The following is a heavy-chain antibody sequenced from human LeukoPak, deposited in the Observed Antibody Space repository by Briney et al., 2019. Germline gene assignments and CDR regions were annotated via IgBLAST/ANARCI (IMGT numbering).Heavy chain of an antibody. J-gene: IGHJ4*02. CDR2: FDPEDGET. CDR1: GYTLTELS. CDR3: ARDTRAYSSGYYFYGFDY. Sequence: ASVKVSCKVSGYTLTELSMHWVRQAPGKGLEWMGGFDPEDGETIYAQKFQGRVTMTEDTSTDTVYMELSSLRSEDTAVYYCARDTRAYSSGYYFYGFDYWGQGTLVTVSS. V-gene: IGHV1-24*01. D-gene: IGHD3-22*01.